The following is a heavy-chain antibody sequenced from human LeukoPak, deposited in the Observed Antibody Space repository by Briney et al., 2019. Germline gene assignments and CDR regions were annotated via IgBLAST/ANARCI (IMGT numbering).Heavy chain of an antibody. J-gene: IGHJ4*02. CDR3: ARNSGSYYFDY. D-gene: IGHD1-26*01. CDR2: INSDGSST. Sequence: GGSLRLCCAASGFTFSSYWMHWVRQAPGKGLVWVSRINSDGSSTSYADSVKGRFTISRDNAKNTLYLQMNSLRAEDTAVYYCARNSGSYYFDYWGQGTLVTVSS. CDR1: GFTFSSYW. V-gene: IGHV3-74*01.